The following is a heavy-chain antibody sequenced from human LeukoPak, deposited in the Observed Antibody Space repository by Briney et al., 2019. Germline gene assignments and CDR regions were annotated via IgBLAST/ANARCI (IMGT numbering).Heavy chain of an antibody. D-gene: IGHD3-10*01. J-gene: IGHJ4*02. CDR3: ARLWFGELSQHFDY. V-gene: IGHV4-39*01. Sequence: PSETLSLTCTVSGGSISSSYYYWGWIRQPPGKGLEWIGSIYSSGSTYYNPSLKSRVTISVDTSKNQFSLKLTSVTAADTAVYYCARLWFGELSQHFDYWGQGTLVTVSS. CDR2: IYSSGST. CDR1: GGSISSSYYY.